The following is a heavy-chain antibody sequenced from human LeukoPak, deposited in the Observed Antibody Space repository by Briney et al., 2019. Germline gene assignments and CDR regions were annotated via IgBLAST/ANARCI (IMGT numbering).Heavy chain of an antibody. Sequence: GGSLRLSCAASGFTFDDYAMHWVRQAPGEGLEWVSLISGDGGSTYYADSVKGRFTISRDNSKNSLYLQMNSLRTEDTALYYCAKDFSSGTYYPYYYYGMDVWGQGTTVTVSS. CDR1: GFTFDDYA. V-gene: IGHV3-43*02. CDR2: ISGDGGST. D-gene: IGHD3-10*01. CDR3: AKDFSSGTYYPYYYYGMDV. J-gene: IGHJ6*02.